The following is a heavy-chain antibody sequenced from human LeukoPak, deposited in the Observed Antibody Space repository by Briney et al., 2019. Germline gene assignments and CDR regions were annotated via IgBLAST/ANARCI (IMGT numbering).Heavy chain of an antibody. CDR3: ARDTDSSGWSRGAFDI. D-gene: IGHD6-19*01. CDR2: IYYSGST. V-gene: IGHV4-59*01. CDR1: GGSISSYY. Sequence: PSETLSLTCTVSGGSISSYYWSWIRHPPGKGLEWIGYIYYSGSTNYNPSLKSRVTISVDTSKNQFSLKLSSVTAADTAVYYCARDTDSSGWSRGAFDIWGQGTMVTVSS. J-gene: IGHJ3*02.